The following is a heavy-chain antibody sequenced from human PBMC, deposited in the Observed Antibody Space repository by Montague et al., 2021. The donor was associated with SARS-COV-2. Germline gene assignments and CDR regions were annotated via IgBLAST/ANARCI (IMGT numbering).Heavy chain of an antibody. Sequence: SETLSLTCTVSGGSISSGSFYWGWIRQPPGKGLEWFGNIYYRGNTYYNPSLKSRVTISVDTSKNQFSLRLNSVTPADTAVYYCARVNMSRGSNYVFDIWGQGTMVTVSS. CDR1: GGSISSGSFY. V-gene: IGHV4-39*01. CDR3: ARVNMSRGSNYVFDI. CDR2: IYYRGNT. D-gene: IGHD3-10*01. J-gene: IGHJ3*02.